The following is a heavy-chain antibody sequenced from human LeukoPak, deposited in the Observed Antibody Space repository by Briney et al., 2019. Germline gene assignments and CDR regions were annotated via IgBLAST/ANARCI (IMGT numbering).Heavy chain of an antibody. V-gene: IGHV4-39*07. CDR1: GGSISSEKYY. J-gene: IGHJ5*02. CDR2: IHYSGST. CDR3: ARDIVVVPAAIYNWFDP. Sequence: SETLSLTCTVSGGSISSEKYYWGWIRQPPGKGLEWIGNIHYSGSTYYSPSLKSRVTISVDTSKNQFSLKLSSVTAADTAVYYCARDIVVVPAAIYNWFDPWGQGTLVTVSS. D-gene: IGHD2-2*01.